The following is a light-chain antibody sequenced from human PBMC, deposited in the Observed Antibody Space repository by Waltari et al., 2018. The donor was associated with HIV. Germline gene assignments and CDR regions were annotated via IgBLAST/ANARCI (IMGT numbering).Light chain of an antibody. Sequence: DIQMTQFPSSLSASVGDRVTITCRASQNIVTYLNWYQQKPGKAPNLLIYAGFSLQSGVPSRFSGHRSGTDFTLTISSLQPEDFATYYCQQSYSVPNTFGQGPKVDIK. J-gene: IGKJ2*01. CDR3: QQSYSVPNT. CDR2: AGF. V-gene: IGKV1-39*01. CDR1: QNIVTY.